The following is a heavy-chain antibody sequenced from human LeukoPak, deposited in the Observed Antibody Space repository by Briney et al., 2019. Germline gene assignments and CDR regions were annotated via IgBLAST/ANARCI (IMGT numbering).Heavy chain of an antibody. V-gene: IGHV1-2*02. CDR3: ARAGPYDFWSGYYLYFSY. J-gene: IGHJ4*02. D-gene: IGHD3-3*01. Sequence: ASVKVSCKASGYTFTGYYMHWVRQAPGQGLEWMGWINPNSGGTNYAQKFQGRVTMTRDTSISTAYMELSRLRSDDTAVYYCARAGPYDFWSGYYLYFSYWGQGTLVTVSS. CDR1: GYTFTGYY. CDR2: INPNSGGT.